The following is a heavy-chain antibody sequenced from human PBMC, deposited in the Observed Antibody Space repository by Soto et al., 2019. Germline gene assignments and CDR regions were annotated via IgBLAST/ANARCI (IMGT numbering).Heavy chain of an antibody. D-gene: IGHD3-3*01. CDR2: MNPNSGNT. J-gene: IGHJ6*03. V-gene: IGHV1-8*01. CDR3: ARPYYDFWSGKRRDIKNYYYYYMDV. Sequence: ASVKVSCKAPGYTFTSYDINWVRQATGQGLEWMGWMNPNSGNTGYAQKFQGRVTMTRNTSISTAYMELSSLRSEDTAVYYCARPYYDFWSGKRRDIKNYYYYYMDVWGKGTTVTVSS. CDR1: GYTFTSYD.